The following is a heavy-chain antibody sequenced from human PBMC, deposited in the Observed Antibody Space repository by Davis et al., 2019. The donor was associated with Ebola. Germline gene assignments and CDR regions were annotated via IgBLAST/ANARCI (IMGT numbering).Heavy chain of an antibody. CDR2: ISAYNGNT. J-gene: IGHJ4*02. CDR1: GYSFKNYA. CDR3: ARGQFPTTSDH. V-gene: IGHV1-18*01. Sequence: ASVKVSCKASGYSFKNYAISWVRQAPGQGLEWMGWISAYNGNTNYAQKVQGRVTMTTDTSTTTAYMEVGRLSSDDTAVYYCARGQFPTTSDHWGQGTLVTVSS. D-gene: IGHD1-1*01.